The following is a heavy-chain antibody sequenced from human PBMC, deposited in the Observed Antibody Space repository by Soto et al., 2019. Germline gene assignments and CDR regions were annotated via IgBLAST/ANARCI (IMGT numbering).Heavy chain of an antibody. D-gene: IGHD1-20*01. Sequence: SETLSLTCAVSGGSISSSNWWSWIRQPPGKGLDWIGEINHSGSINYNPTLKSPVTISVDKSKNKFSLKLITVTAANKAVYYGARDGAGDNSANRAYYFDYWGQGILVTVSS. J-gene: IGHJ4*02. V-gene: IGHV4-4*02. CDR2: INHSGSI. CDR3: ARDGAGDNSANRAYYFDY. CDR1: GGSISSSNW.